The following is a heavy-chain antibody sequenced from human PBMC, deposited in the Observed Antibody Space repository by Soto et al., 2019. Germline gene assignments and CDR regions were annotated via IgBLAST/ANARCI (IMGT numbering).Heavy chain of an antibody. CDR1: GYTFTGYY. D-gene: IGHD2-8*01. V-gene: IGHV1-2*02. Sequence: ASVKVSCKASGYTFTGYYMHWVRQAPGQGLEWMGWINPNSGGTNYAQKFQGRVTMTRDTSISTAYMELSRLRSGDTAVYYCARDRESIVLMVYAIGWFDPWGQGTLVTVSS. CDR2: INPNSGGT. CDR3: ARDRESIVLMVYAIGWFDP. J-gene: IGHJ5*02.